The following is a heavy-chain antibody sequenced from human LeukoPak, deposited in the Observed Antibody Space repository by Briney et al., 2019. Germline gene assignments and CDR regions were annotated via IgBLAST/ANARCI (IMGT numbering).Heavy chain of an antibody. V-gene: IGHV1-2*02. Sequence: GASVKVSCKASGSTFTDYYMHWVRQAPGQGLEWMGWINPNSGGTNYAQKFQGRVTMTRDTSISTAYMELSRLRSDDTAVYYCARGGSGSSSGWRYYYYYYMDVWGKGTTVTVSS. CDR3: ARGGSGSSSGWRYYYYYYMDV. J-gene: IGHJ6*03. D-gene: IGHD6-19*01. CDR1: GSTFTDYY. CDR2: INPNSGGT.